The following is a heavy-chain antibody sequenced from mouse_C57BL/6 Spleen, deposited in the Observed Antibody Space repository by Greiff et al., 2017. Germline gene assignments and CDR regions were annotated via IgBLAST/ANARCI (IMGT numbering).Heavy chain of an antibody. D-gene: IGHD2-3*01. Sequence: QVQLQQPGAELVRPGSSVKLSCKASGYTFTSYWMHWVKQRPIQGLEWIGNIDPSDSETHYNQKFKDKATLTVDKSSSTAYMQLSSLTSEDSAVYYCARSGIYDGYYFAYWGQGTLVTVSA. J-gene: IGHJ3*01. CDR1: GYTFTSYW. CDR3: ARSGIYDGYYFAY. V-gene: IGHV1-52*01. CDR2: IDPSDSET.